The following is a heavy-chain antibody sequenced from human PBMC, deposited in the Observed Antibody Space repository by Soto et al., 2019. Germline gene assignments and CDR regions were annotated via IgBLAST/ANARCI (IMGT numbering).Heavy chain of an antibody. CDR1: GGSVSSTNW. V-gene: IGHV4-4*02. J-gene: IGHJ4*02. CDR2: IYHSGST. Sequence: QVQLQESGPGLVEPSGTLSLTCAVSGGSVSSTNWWCWVRQPPGKGLEWIGAIYHSGSTYYNPSLKSRVTISVDKSTNQFSLRLSSVTAADTAVYFCARARAVSARGSFDYWGQGTLVTVSS. D-gene: IGHD6-19*01. CDR3: ARARAVSARGSFDY.